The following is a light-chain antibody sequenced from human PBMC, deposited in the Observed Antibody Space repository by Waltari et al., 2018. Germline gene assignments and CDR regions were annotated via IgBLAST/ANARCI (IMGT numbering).Light chain of an antibody. CDR1: QSISKY. Sequence: EIVLTQSPGTLSLSSGDRATLSCRTSQSISKYLACYQQKPGQAPRLLIYHASSRATGIPDRFSGSGSGTDFSLTISRLEPEDFAVYYCQHYVTLPVTFGQGTKVEIK. CDR2: HAS. CDR3: QHYVTLPVT. J-gene: IGKJ1*01. V-gene: IGKV3-20*01.